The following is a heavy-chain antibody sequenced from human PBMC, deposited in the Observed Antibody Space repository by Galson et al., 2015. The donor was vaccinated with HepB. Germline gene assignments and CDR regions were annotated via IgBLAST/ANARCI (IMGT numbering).Heavy chain of an antibody. Sequence: PPLATPPRPLTLPCSFPGFSLPTSGAGVGWIRQPPGKALEWLALIYWNDDKRNSPSLKSRLTITKDTYNNQVVLTMTNMDPVDTATYYCADSSQWELRGYYYYGMDVWGQGTTVTVSS. V-gene: IGHV2-5*01. CDR1: GFSLPTSGAG. CDR2: IYWNDDK. CDR3: ADSSQWELRGYYYYGMDV. J-gene: IGHJ6*02. D-gene: IGHD1-26*01.